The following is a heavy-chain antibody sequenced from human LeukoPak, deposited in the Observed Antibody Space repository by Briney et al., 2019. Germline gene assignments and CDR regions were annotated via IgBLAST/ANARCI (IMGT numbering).Heavy chain of an antibody. Sequence: ASVKVSCKASAYTFTAYYMHWVRQAPGQGLEWMGWINPNSGGTNYAQKFQGRVTMTRDTSISTAYMELSRLRSDDTAVYYCASSIVYCSSTSCYFNWGQGTLVTVSS. CDR3: ASSIVYCSSTSCYFN. CDR1: AYTFTAYY. V-gene: IGHV1-2*02. CDR2: INPNSGGT. J-gene: IGHJ4*02. D-gene: IGHD2-2*01.